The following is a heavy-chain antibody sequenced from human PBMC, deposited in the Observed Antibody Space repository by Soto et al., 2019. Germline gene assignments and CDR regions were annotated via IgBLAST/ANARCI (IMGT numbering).Heavy chain of an antibody. J-gene: IGHJ4*02. V-gene: IGHV3-53*01. D-gene: IGHD3-10*01. CDR3: VKEFRGAFDY. CDR1: GVTVNSNF. Sequence: PGGSLRLSCAVSGVTVNSNFMSWVRQAPGKGLEWVSVIFSGGNTDYADSVKGRFTMSRDISKNTLYLQMNSLRAEDTDVYFCVKEFRGAFDYGGQGTLVTVPS. CDR2: IFSGGNT.